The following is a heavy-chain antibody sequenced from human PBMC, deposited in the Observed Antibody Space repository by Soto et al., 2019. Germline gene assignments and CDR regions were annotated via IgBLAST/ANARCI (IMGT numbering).Heavy chain of an antibody. CDR2: IIPIFGTA. J-gene: IGHJ6*02. D-gene: IGHD6-6*01. Sequence: SVKVSCKASGGTFSSYAISWVRQAPGQGLEWMGGIIPIFGTANYAQKFQGRVTITADKSTSTAYMELSSLRSEDTAVYYRARDPSSSAQYYYYYGMDVWGQGTTVTVSS. CDR3: ARDPSSSAQYYYYYGMDV. V-gene: IGHV1-69*06. CDR1: GGTFSSYA.